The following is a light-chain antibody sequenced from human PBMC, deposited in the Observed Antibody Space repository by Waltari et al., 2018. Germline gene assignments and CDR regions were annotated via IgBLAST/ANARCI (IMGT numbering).Light chain of an antibody. V-gene: IGLV3-10*01. CDR2: EDC. CDR3: YSTDSSDNLGV. J-gene: IGLJ3*02. CDR1: ALPKKY. Sequence: SYELTQPTSVSVSPGQTDRITCDGDALPKKYAYWYQQKTGKDHVLVMYEDCKRPSGLTERLSGSSSVTIATLTISGAHGEDEADYYCYSTDSSDNLGVFGGGTRLTVL.